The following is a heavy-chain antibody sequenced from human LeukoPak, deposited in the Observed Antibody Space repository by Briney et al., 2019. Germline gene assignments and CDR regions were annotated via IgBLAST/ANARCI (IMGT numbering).Heavy chain of an antibody. D-gene: IGHD5-18*01. Sequence: GGSLRLSCTASGFTFGDYAMSWVRQAPGKGLEWVGFIRSKAYGGTTEYAASGKGRFTISRDDSKSIAYLQMNSLKTEDTAVYYCTRDRTGYSYGYGSTSAFDYWGQGTLVTVSS. CDR3: TRDRTGYSYGYGSTSAFDY. J-gene: IGHJ4*02. CDR1: GFTFGDYA. V-gene: IGHV3-49*04. CDR2: IRSKAYGGTT.